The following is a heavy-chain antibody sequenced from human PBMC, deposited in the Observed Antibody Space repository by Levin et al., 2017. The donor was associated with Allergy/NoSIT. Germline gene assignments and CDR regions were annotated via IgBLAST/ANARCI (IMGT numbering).Heavy chain of an antibody. CDR3: AKDRDPASGWYQAFDY. Sequence: GGSLRLSCAASGFTFSSHAVSWVRQAPGKGLEWVSGISGSGDNTYYADSVKGRFTISRDNSKNTVYLQMNSLRADDTAVYYCAKDRDPASGWYQAFDYWGQGTLVTVSA. J-gene: IGHJ4*02. D-gene: IGHD6-19*01. CDR1: GFTFSSHA. V-gene: IGHV3-23*01. CDR2: ISGSGDNT.